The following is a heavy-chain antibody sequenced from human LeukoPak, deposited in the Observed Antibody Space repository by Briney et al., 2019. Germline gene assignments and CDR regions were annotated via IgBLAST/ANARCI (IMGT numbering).Heavy chain of an antibody. J-gene: IGHJ4*02. CDR3: ARGADILTGYYRKGDGYFDY. CDR2: INPNSGGT. V-gene: IGHV1-2*02. CDR1: GYTFTGYY. D-gene: IGHD3-9*01. Sequence: ASVKVSCKASGYTFTGYYVHWVRQAPGQGLEWMGWINPNSGGTNYAQKFQGRVTMTRDTSISTAYMGLSRLRSDDTAVYYCARGADILTGYYRKGDGYFDYWGQGTLVTVSS.